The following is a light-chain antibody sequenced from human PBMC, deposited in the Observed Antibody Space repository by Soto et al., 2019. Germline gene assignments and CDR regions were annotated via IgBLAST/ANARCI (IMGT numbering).Light chain of an antibody. CDR1: QSIERW. V-gene: IGKV1-5*03. J-gene: IGKJ2*01. CDR2: RAS. CDR3: QQYKNYKYT. Sequence: DIQMTQSPSTLSASVGDRVTITCLASQSIERWLTWYQQKPGKAPKLLIDRASSLESGVPSRFRGSGSGTDFALTISSLQTHDFTTDTGQQYKNYKYTCAQGTKLEIK.